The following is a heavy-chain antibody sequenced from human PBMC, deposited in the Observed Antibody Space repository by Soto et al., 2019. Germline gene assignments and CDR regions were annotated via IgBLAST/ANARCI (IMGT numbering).Heavy chain of an antibody. J-gene: IGHJ6*02. Sequence: GGSLRLSCAASGFTFSSYAMSWVRQAPGKGLEWVSAISGSGGSTYYADSVKGRFTISRDNTKNTLYLQMNSLRAEDTAVYYCAKDGGQWLVIIRYYYYGMDVWGQGTTVTVSS. V-gene: IGHV3-23*01. CDR3: AKDGGQWLVIIRYYYYGMDV. D-gene: IGHD6-19*01. CDR2: ISGSGGST. CDR1: GFTFSSYA.